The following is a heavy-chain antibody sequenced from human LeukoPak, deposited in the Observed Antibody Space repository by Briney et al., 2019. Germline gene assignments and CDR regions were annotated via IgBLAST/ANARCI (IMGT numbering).Heavy chain of an antibody. D-gene: IGHD2-15*01. CDR2: IYTSGST. V-gene: IGHV4-4*07. CDR1: GGSISSYY. Sequence: SETLSLTCTVSGGSISSYYWSWIRQPAGKGLEWIGRIYTSGSTNYNPSLKSRVTMSVDTSKNQFSLKLSPVTAADTAVYYCARWGGCSGGSCYGRFLFDPWGQGTLVTVSS. J-gene: IGHJ5*02. CDR3: ARWGGCSGGSCYGRFLFDP.